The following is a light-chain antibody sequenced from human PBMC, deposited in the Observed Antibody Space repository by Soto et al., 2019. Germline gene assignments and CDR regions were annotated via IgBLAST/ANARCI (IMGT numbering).Light chain of an antibody. J-gene: IGLJ2*01. Sequence: NFMLTQPHSVSGSPGKTVTISCTGSGGSLASNYVQWYQQRPCRAPTTVIYEDNDRPSGVPNRFSGSVDISSNSAFLTISGLTTEDEADYYCQSVDSSDQGFFGGGTKLTVL. V-gene: IGLV6-57*02. CDR2: EDN. CDR1: GGSLASNY. CDR3: QSVDSSDQGF.